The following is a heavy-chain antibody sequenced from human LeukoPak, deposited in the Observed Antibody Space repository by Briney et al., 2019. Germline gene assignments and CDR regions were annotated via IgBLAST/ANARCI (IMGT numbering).Heavy chain of an antibody. D-gene: IGHD4-17*01. V-gene: IGHV4-39*01. CDR3: ARRLYGDYFDY. J-gene: IGHJ4*02. CDR2: IYYSGST. CDR1: GGSISISSYY. Sequence: PSETLSLTWTVSGGSISISSYYWGWIRQPPGKGLEWIGSIYYSGSTYYNPSLKSRVTISVDTSKNQFSLKLSSVTAADTAVYYCARRLYGDYFDYWGQGTLVTVSS.